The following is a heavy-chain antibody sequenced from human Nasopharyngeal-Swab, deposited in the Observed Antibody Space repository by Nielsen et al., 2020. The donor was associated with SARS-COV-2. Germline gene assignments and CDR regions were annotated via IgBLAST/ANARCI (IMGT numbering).Heavy chain of an antibody. CDR3: ARGGGLGYYDFWSGYSQTSDAFDI. J-gene: IGHJ3*02. V-gene: IGHV4-59*01. CDR2: IYYSGST. CDR1: GGSISSYY. D-gene: IGHD3-3*01. Sequence: SCTVSGGSISSYYWSWIRRPPGKGLEWIGYIYYSGSTNYNPSLKSRVTISVDTSKNQFSLKLSSVTAADTAVYYCARGGGLGYYDFWSGYSQTSDAFDIWGQGTMVTVSS.